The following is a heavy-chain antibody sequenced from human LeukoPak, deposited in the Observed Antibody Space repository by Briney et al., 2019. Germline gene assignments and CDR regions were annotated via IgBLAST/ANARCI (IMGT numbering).Heavy chain of an antibody. CDR2: ITWNSDNI. CDR3: AKGGGGRLIYYYYMDV. CDR1: GFRFNTYW. Sequence: TGGSLRLSCAASGFRFNTYWMSWVRQAPGKGLEWVSGITWNSDNIEYADSVKGRFTISRDNAKNSLYLQMNSLRAEDMALYYCAKGGGGRLIYYYYMDVWGKGTTVTVSS. D-gene: IGHD3-16*01. V-gene: IGHV3-9*03. J-gene: IGHJ6*03.